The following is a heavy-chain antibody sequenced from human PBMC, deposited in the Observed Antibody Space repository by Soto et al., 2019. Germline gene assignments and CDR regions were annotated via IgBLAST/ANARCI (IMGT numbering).Heavy chain of an antibody. CDR3: ARSIREPRRFNCMDV. CDR1: GFSLTSPGMC. CDR2: IERDDDDK. Sequence: SGPTLVNPTETLTLTCTFSGFSLTSPGMCVSWIRQSPGKALEWLALIERDDDDKYYSTSLKTRLTISKDTRKNQVVLTMANMEPADTATYYCARSIREPRRFNCMDVWGQGTTVTVSS. J-gene: IGHJ6*02. V-gene: IGHV2-70*13. D-gene: IGHD1-1*01.